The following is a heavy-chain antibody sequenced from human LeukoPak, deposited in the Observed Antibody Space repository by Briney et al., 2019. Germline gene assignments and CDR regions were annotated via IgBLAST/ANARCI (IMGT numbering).Heavy chain of an antibody. V-gene: IGHV3-33*08. D-gene: IGHD2-15*01. CDR3: ARGQYSPDY. J-gene: IGHJ4*02. Sequence: GGSLRLSCAASGFTFSIYWMHWVRQAPGKGLQWVAVIWYDGSKKYYTDSVKGRFTISRDNSKNTLYLQVDSLRAEDTAVYYCARGQYSPDYWGQGTLVTVSS. CDR2: IWYDGSKK. CDR1: GFTFSIYW.